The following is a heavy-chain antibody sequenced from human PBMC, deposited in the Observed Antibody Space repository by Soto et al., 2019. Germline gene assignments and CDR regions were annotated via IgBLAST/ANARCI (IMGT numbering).Heavy chain of an antibody. CDR1: GGSISSYY. CDR2: IYYSGST. J-gene: IGHJ6*02. Sequence: PSETLSLTCTVSGGSISSYYWSWIRQPPGKGLEWIGYIYYSGSTNYNPSLKSRVTISVDTSKNQFSLKLSSVTAADTAVYYCARDKRNYYYGMDVWGQGSRVTVSS. V-gene: IGHV4-59*01. CDR3: ARDKRNYYYGMDV.